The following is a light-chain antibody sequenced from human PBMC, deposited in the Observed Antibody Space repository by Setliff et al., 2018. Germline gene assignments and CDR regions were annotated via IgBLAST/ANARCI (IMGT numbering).Light chain of an antibody. V-gene: IGLV2-8*01. J-gene: IGLJ1*01. CDR3: SSYAGSNNPYV. Sequence: QSALAQPPSASGSPGQSVTISCTGTSSDVGGYNYVSWYQQHPGKAPKLMIYEVSKRPSGVPDRFSGFKSGNTASLTVSGLQAEDEADYYCSSYAGSNNPYVFGTGTKATVL. CDR1: SSDVGGYNY. CDR2: EVS.